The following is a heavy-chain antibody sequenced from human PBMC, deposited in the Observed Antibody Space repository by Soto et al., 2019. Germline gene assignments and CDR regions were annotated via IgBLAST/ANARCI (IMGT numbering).Heavy chain of an antibody. D-gene: IGHD4-17*01. J-gene: IGHJ3*02. CDR1: GFTFDDYG. Sequence: GGSLRLSCAASGFTFDDYGMSWVRQAPGKGLEWVSGINWNGGSTGYADSVKGRFTISRDNAKNSLYLQMNSLRAEDTALYHCWAPHPYGDSSSAFDIWGQGTMVTVSS. CDR3: WAPHPYGDSSSAFDI. CDR2: INWNGGST. V-gene: IGHV3-20*01.